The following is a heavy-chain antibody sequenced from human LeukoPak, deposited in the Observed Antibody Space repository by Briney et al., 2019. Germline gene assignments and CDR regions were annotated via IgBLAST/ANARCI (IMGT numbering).Heavy chain of an antibody. CDR1: GFTFSSYA. D-gene: IGHD4-23*01. Sequence: GGSLRLSCAASGFTFSSYAMHWVRQAPGKGLEWVAVISYDGSNKYYADSVKGRFTISRDNSKNTLYLQMNSLRAEDTAVYYCARDQEFYGGNSAPYYYYYGMDVWGQGTTVTVSS. J-gene: IGHJ6*02. V-gene: IGHV3-30*04. CDR2: ISYDGSNK. CDR3: ARDQEFYGGNSAPYYYYYGMDV.